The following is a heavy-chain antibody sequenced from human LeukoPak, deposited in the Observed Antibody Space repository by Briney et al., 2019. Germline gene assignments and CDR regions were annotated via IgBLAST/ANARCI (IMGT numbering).Heavy chain of an antibody. V-gene: IGHV3-21*01. CDR2: ISSSSSYI. CDR3: ARDGPYSYYFDY. J-gene: IGHJ4*02. Sequence: PGGSLRLSCAASGFTFSSYSMNWVRQAPGKGLEWVSSISSSSSYIYYADSVKGRFTISRDNAKNSLYLQMNSLRAEDTAVYYCARDGPYSYYFDYWGQGTLVTVSS. D-gene: IGHD2-21*01. CDR1: GFTFSSYS.